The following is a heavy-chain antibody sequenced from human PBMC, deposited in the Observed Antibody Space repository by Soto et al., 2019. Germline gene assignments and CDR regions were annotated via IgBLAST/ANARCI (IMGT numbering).Heavy chain of an antibody. V-gene: IGHV4-59*01. CDR1: SGSISIYF. CDR2: VSYSGST. D-gene: IGHD2-2*01. Sequence: QVQLQESGPGLVKPSETLSLTCTVSSGSISIYFWSWIRQPPGKGLEWIGYVSYSGSTNYNPSLKSRVTISVDTSKNQFSLKLSSVTAADTAVYYCARTSYQLLMFDYWGQGTLVTVSS. J-gene: IGHJ4*02. CDR3: ARTSYQLLMFDY.